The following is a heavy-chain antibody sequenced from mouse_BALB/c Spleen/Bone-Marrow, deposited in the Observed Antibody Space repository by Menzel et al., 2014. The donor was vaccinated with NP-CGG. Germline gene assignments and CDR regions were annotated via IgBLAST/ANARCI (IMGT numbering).Heavy chain of an antibody. V-gene: IGHV2-9*02. CDR3: ARVPLFWYGSSYGMDY. CDR2: IWAGGST. D-gene: IGHD1-1*01. CDR1: GFSLTSYG. J-gene: IGHJ4*01. Sequence: VQLQQSGPGLVAPSQSLSITCTVSGFSLTSYGVHWVRQPPGKGLEWLGVIWAGGSTNYNSALMSRLSISKDNSKSQVFLKMNSLQTDDTAMYYCARVPLFWYGSSYGMDYWGQGTSVTVSS.